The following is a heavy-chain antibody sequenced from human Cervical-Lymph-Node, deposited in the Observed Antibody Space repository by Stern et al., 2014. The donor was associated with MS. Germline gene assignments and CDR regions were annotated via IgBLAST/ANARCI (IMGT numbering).Heavy chain of an antibody. J-gene: IGHJ4*02. CDR1: GYNVTNHA. CDR2: INTKTGNP. D-gene: IGHD3-16*01. V-gene: IGHV7-4-1*02. CDR3: ATWGAANSPPLLN. Sequence: VQLVESGSELKKPGASVKVSCKASGYNVTNHAMNWVRQAPGQGLEWMGWINTKTGNPTFAQGFTGRFVFSLDTSINTAYLQISSLKAEDSAVYYCATWGAANSPPLLNWGQGTLVTVSS.